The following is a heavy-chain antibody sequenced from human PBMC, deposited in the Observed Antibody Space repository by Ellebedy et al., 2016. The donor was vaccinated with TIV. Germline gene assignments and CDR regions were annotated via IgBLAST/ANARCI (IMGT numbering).Heavy chain of an antibody. CDR1: GGTFNSHA. Sequence: SVKVSCKASGGTFNSHAISWVRQAPGQGLEWMGGITGMFRTVNYAQKFQGRVTIHADEFMTTAYMELRSLRSEDTAVYYCARGGAYYHRYFDDWGQGTLVTVSS. V-gene: IGHV1-69*13. CDR3: ARGGAYYHRYFDD. J-gene: IGHJ4*02. CDR2: ITGMFRTV. D-gene: IGHD3-10*01.